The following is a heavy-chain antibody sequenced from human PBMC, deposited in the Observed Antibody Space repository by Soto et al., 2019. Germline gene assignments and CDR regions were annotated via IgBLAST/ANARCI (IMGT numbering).Heavy chain of an antibody. CDR3: VRQGIGFLHGLVDV. J-gene: IGHJ6*01. V-gene: IGHV4-59*08. CDR2: VYDTWST. CDR1: SGPSKSHN. Sequence: QVQVQQSGPGLVKPSETLSLTCTVSSGPSKSHNWGWVRQPPGRGLEWIGYVYDTWSTSYNPSLKSRVTVSADTSTNRISLTLMFVTAADTAVYYCVRQGIGFLHGLVDVWGQGTTVIVSS. D-gene: IGHD3-10*01.